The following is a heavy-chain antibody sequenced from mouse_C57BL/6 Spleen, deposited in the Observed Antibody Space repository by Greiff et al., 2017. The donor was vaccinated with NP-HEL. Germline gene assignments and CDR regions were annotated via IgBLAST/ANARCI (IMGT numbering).Heavy chain of an antibody. V-gene: IGHV1-61*01. CDR1: GYTFTSYW. CDR2: IYPSDSET. D-gene: IGHD2-12*01. J-gene: IGHJ2*01. CDR3: ARKIYYYNLYYIDY. Sequence: VQLQQPGAELVRPGSSVKLSCKASGYTFTSYWMDWVKQRPGQGLEWIGNIYPSDSETHYNQKFKDKATLTVDKSSSTAYMQLSSLTSEDSAVYYCARKIYYYNLYYIDYWGQGTTLTVSS.